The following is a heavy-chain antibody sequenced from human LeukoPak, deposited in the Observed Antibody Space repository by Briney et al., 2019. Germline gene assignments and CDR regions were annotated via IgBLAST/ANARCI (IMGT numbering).Heavy chain of an antibody. CDR3: AKGDSGSTHFDY. V-gene: IGHV3-43D*04. J-gene: IGHJ4*02. Sequence: GGSLRLSCAASGFTFDDYAMHWVRQAPGKGLEWVSLISWDVSSTYYADSVKGRFTISRHNSKNSLYLQMNSLRAEDTALYYCAKGDSGSTHFDYWGQGTLVTVSS. CDR2: ISWDVSST. CDR1: GFTFDDYA. D-gene: IGHD1-26*01.